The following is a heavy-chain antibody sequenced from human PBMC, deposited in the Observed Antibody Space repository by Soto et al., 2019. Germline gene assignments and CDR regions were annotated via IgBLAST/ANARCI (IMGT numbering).Heavy chain of an antibody. CDR2: I. D-gene: IGHD2-21*02. CDR3: AKGRVVTAARLDS. Sequence: QVQLVESGGGVVQPGRSLRLSCAASGFTFSDFAMHWVRQGPGKGLEWVTVIYADSVKGRFTISRDNSKNLLYLQMNSLRPEDTAMYFCAKGRVVTAARLDSWGQGTLVTVSS. V-gene: IGHV3-30*04. J-gene: IGHJ4*02. CDR1: GFTFSDFA.